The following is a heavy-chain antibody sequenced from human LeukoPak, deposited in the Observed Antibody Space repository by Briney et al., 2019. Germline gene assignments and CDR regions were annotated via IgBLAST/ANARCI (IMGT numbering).Heavy chain of an antibody. V-gene: IGHV4-34*01. J-gene: IGHJ3*02. CDR3: ARHFDDYGGNTFFSGRKNDAFDI. CDR2: INHSGST. CDR1: GGSFSGYY. Sequence: SETLSLTCAVYGGSFSGYYWSWIRQPPGKGLEWIGEINHSGSTNYNPSPKGRVTISVDTSKNQFSLKLSSVTAADTAVYYCARHFDDYGGNTFFSGRKNDAFDIWGQGTMVTVSS. D-gene: IGHD4-23*01.